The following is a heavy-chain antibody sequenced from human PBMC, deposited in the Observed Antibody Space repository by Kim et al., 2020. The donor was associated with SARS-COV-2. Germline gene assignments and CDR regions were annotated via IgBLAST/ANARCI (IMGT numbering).Heavy chain of an antibody. Sequence: GGSLRLSCSASGFTFSAYAMHWVRQAPGKGLEYVSCIAGNGASTYYAESMQGRFSISRDNSRNMLYLHMSNLRAEDTALYYCVKDRTENIFGVISTLDY. D-gene: IGHD3-3*02. V-gene: IGHV3-64D*09. CDR1: GFTFSAYA. CDR2: IAGNGAST. J-gene: IGHJ4*01. CDR3: VKDRTENIFGVISTLDY.